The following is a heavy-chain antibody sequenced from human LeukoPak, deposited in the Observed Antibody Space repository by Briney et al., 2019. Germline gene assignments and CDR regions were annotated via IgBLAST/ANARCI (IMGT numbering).Heavy chain of an antibody. CDR2: LNPNSGAT. J-gene: IGHJ4*02. CDR1: GYTFTDNY. CDR3: ARASYCGGGCYYYFDY. V-gene: IGHV1-2*02. D-gene: IGHD2-15*01. Sequence: GASVKVSCKASGYTFTDNYIHWVRQAPGQGLEWMGWLNPNSGATRYAQKFQGRVTVTRDTSISTAYVEVSSLRSDDTGVYYCARASYCGGGCYYYFDYWGQGTLVAVSS.